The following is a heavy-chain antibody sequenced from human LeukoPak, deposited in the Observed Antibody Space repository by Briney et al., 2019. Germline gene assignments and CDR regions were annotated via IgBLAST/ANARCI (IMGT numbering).Heavy chain of an antibody. J-gene: IGHJ3*02. CDR1: GGSISSYY. CDR2: IYYSGST. CDR3: ARVKNSGWADAFDI. D-gene: IGHD6-19*01. V-gene: IGHV4-59*01. Sequence: PSETLSLTCTVSGGSISSYYWSWIRQPPGKGLEWIGYIYYSGSTNYNPSLKSRVTISVDTSKNQFSLKLSSVTAADTAVYYCARVKNSGWADAFDIWGQGTMVTVS.